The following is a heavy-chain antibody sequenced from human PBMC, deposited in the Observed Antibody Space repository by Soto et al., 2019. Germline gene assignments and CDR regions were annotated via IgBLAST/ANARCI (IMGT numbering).Heavy chain of an antibody. Sequence: PPETLSVTCAVYGGSFSGYYWSWIRQPPGKGLEWIGEINHSGSTNYNPSLKSRVTISVDTSKNQFSLKLSSVTAADTAVYYCARGGTGRPDGYNINRWVDPWGQGTLVTVS. CDR2: INHSGST. CDR3: ARGGTGRPDGYNINRWVDP. D-gene: IGHD5-12*01. CDR1: GGSFSGYY. V-gene: IGHV4-34*01. J-gene: IGHJ5*02.